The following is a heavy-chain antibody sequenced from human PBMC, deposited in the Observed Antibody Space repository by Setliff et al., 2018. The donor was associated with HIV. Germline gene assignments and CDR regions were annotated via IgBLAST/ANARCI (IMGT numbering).Heavy chain of an antibody. CDR2: IGRSGRNI. CDR1: GFTFSSYK. V-gene: IGHV3-48*03. Sequence: LRLSCEASGFTFSSYKMNWVRQAPGKGLEWVSYIGRSGRNIHYADSVKGRLSISRDNAKNSLFLQLSSLRAEDTAVYYCARVWRRDGNNRMAFDVWGQGTMVTVSS. CDR3: ARVWRRDGNNRMAFDV. J-gene: IGHJ3*01. D-gene: IGHD1-1*01.